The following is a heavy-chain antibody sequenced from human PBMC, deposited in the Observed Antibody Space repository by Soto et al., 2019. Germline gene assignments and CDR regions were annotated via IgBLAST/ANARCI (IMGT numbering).Heavy chain of an antibody. Sequence: EVQLLESGGGLVQPGGSLRLSCAASGFTFGSYALNWVRQAPGKGLEWVSVISSSGSIIYYADSVKGRFTISRDNSKNTVYLPMSSLRVEDTAVYYCATEIFYDDEEKGPGVDGMHVWGQGTTVTVSS. J-gene: IGHJ6*02. D-gene: IGHD3-3*01. V-gene: IGHV3-23*01. CDR1: GFTFGSYA. CDR3: ATEIFYDDEEKGPGVDGMHV. CDR2: ISSSGSII.